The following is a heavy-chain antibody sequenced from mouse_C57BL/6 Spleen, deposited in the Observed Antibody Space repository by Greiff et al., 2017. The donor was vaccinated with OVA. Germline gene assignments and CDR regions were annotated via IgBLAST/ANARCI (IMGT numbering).Heavy chain of an antibody. CDR2: ISDGGSYT. V-gene: IGHV5-4*03. D-gene: IGHD1-1*01. CDR1: GFTFSSYA. Sequence: EVKLVESGGGLVKPGGSLKLSCAASGFTFSSYAMSWVRQTPEKRLEWVATISDGGSYTYYPDNVKGRFTISRDNAKNNLYLQMSQLKSEDTAMYYCARGGPYYGSSYDYWGQGTTLTVSS. CDR3: ARGGPYYGSSYDY. J-gene: IGHJ2*01.